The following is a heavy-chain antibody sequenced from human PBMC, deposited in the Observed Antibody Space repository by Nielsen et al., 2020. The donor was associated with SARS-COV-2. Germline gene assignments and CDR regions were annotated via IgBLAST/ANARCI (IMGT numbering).Heavy chain of an antibody. CDR2: IIPIFGTA. V-gene: IGHV1-69*06. J-gene: IGHJ4*02. CDR1: GGTFSSYA. D-gene: IGHD6-19*01. CDR3: ARGGSSGWLGYFDY. Sequence: SVKVSYKASGGTFSSYAISWVRQAPGQGLEWMGGIIPIFGTANYAQKFQGRVTITADKSTSTAYMELSSLRSEDTAVYYCARGGSSGWLGYFDYWGQGTLVTVSS.